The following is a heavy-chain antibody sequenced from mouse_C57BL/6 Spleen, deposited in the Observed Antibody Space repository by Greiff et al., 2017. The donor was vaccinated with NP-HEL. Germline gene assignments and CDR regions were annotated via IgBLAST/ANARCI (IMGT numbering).Heavy chain of an antibody. J-gene: IGHJ4*01. CDR3: AIPYYGSSYESDYYAMDY. D-gene: IGHD1-1*01. CDR2: IWSGGST. CDR1: GFSLTSYG. V-gene: IGHV2-4*01. Sequence: VQLQQSGPGLVQPSQSLSITCTVSGFSLTSYGVHWVRQPPGKGLEWLGVIWSGGSTDYNAAFISRLSISKDNSKSQVFFKMNSLQADDTAIYYCAIPYYGSSYESDYYAMDYWGQGTSVTVSS.